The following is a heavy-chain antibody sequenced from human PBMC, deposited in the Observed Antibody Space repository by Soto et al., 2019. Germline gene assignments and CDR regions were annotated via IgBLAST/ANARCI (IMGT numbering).Heavy chain of an antibody. J-gene: IGHJ5*02. Sequence: WGALVVSCAASGFTFSDYYMSWMRQAPGKGLEWVSYISSSGSTIYYADSVKGRFTISRDNAKNSLYLQMNSLRAEDTAVYYCERESSGITGNRGLDPWGQGTLVTVSS. CDR2: ISSSGSTI. V-gene: IGHV3-11*01. CDR3: ERESSGITGNRGLDP. D-gene: IGHD1-20*01. CDR1: GFTFSDYY.